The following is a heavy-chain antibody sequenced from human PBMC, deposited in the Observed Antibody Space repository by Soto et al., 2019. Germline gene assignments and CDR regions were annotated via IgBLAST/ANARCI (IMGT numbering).Heavy chain of an antibody. V-gene: IGHV3-33*01. CDR1: GFTFSKYG. D-gene: IGHD2-15*01. CDR2: IWSDGIRK. CDR3: ARDNSQNYGTPAASSWFHP. J-gene: IGHJ5*02. Sequence: GGSLRLSCAASGFTFSKYGMHWVRQAPGKGLEWVALIWSDGIRKVYVDSVKGRFTISRDNSKNTLDLQMNNLRDEDTAVYYCARDNSQNYGTPAASSWFHPWGQGTPVTVSS.